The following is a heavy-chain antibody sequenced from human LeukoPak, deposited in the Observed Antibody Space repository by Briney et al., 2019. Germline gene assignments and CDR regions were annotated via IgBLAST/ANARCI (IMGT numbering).Heavy chain of an antibody. J-gene: IGHJ3*02. CDR2: IHYSGST. V-gene: IGHV4-59*08. CDR1: NGSITSYY. Sequence: SETLSLTCNVSNGSITSYYWGWVRQPPGKGLEFIGYIHYSGSTNYNPSLKSRVAISAEQSKDQFSLKFSSVTAADTALYCCLRSMESRGEPVFQIWGQGTKVTVPS. CDR3: LRSMESRGEPVFQI. D-gene: IGHD3-10*01.